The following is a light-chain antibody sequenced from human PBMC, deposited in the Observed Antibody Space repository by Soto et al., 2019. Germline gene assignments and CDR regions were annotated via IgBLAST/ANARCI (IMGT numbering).Light chain of an antibody. CDR2: AAS. J-gene: IGKJ2*01. CDR1: QSISSY. Sequence: DIQMTQSPSSLSASVGDRVTITCRASQSISSYLNWYQHKPGKAPKLLIYAASSLQSGVPSRFSGSGSGTDFTLTISSLQPDDLATYYCQQSYSTPPYTFGQGTKLEIK. V-gene: IGKV1-39*01. CDR3: QQSYSTPPYT.